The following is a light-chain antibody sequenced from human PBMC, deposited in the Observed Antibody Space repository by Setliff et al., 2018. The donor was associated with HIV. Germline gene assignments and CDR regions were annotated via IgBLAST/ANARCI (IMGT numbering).Light chain of an antibody. J-gene: IGLJ1*01. CDR3: SSYTSTPLYV. Sequence: QSVLTQPASVSGSPGQSITISCTGTSSDVGGYNYVSWYQQHPGKAPKLMIYDVSNRPSGVSIRFSGSKSGNTASLTISGLQAEDEADYYCSSYTSTPLYVFGTGTKVTVL. V-gene: IGLV2-14*01. CDR2: DVS. CDR1: SSDVGGYNY.